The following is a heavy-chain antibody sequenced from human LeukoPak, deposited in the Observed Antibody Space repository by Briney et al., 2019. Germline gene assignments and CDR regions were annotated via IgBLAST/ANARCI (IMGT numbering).Heavy chain of an antibody. J-gene: IGHJ5*02. V-gene: IGHV1-69*02. CDR1: GGTFSDYS. CDR3: VRSGYDYNWFEP. D-gene: IGHD5-12*01. CDR2: ILPLVGRL. Sequence: SVTVSCKAPGGTFSDYSISWVRHAPGQGLEWMGRILPLVGRLHYAQKFQGRFTLTADKSTTTVYMELSSLRSEDTAVYYCVRSGYDYNWFEPWGQGTLVTVSS.